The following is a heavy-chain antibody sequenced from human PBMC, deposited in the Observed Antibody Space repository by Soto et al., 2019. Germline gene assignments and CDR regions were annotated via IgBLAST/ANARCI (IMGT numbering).Heavy chain of an antibody. D-gene: IGHD3-9*01. CDR1: GGTFSSYA. CDR3: ARDQTGYFEIGWFDP. Sequence: ASVKVSCKASGGTFSSYAISWVRQAPGQGLEWMGGIIPIFGTANYAQKFQGRVTITADESTSTAYMELSSLRSEDTAVYYCARDQTGYFEIGWFDPWRQGTLVTVSS. J-gene: IGHJ5*02. V-gene: IGHV1-69*13. CDR2: IIPIFGTA.